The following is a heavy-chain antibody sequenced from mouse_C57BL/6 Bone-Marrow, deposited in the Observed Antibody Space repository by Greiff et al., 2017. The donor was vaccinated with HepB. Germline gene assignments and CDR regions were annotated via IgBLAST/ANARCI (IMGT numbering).Heavy chain of an antibody. V-gene: IGHV2-2*01. CDR2: IWSGGST. Sequence: QVQLKESGPGLVQPSQSLSITCTVSGFSLTSYGVHWVRQSPGKGLEWLGVIWSGGSTDYNAAFISRLSISKDNSKSQVFFKMNRLQADDTAIYYCASHYDYEDYYAMDYWGQGTSVTVSS. D-gene: IGHD2-4*01. CDR3: ASHYDYEDYYAMDY. CDR1: GFSLTSYG. J-gene: IGHJ4*01.